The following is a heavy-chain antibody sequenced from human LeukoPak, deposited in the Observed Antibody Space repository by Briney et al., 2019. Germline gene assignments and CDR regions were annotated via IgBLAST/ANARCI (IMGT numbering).Heavy chain of an antibody. CDR2: ISGSGGST. J-gene: IGHJ5*02. D-gene: IGHD3-22*01. CDR1: GFTFSSYA. CDR3: AKGRNYYDSSGYSPSGWFDP. V-gene: IGHV3-23*01. Sequence: GGSLRLSCAASGFTFSSYAMSWVRQAPGKGLKWVSAISGSGGSTYYADSVKGRFTISRDNSKNTLYLQMNSLRAEDTGVYYCAKGRNYYDSSGYSPSGWFDPWGQGTLVTVSS.